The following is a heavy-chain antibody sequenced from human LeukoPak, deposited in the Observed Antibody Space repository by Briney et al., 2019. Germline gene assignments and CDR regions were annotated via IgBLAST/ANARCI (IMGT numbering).Heavy chain of an antibody. Sequence: GGSLRLSCAASGFTFSSYWMSWVRQAPGKGLEWVANIKQDGSEKYYVDSVKGRFTISRDNAKNSLYLQMNSLRAEDTAVYYCARDRSSWSTISFDYWGQGTLVTVSS. CDR1: GFTFSSYW. J-gene: IGHJ4*02. CDR3: ARDRSSWSTISFDY. CDR2: IKQDGSEK. D-gene: IGHD6-13*01. V-gene: IGHV3-7*01.